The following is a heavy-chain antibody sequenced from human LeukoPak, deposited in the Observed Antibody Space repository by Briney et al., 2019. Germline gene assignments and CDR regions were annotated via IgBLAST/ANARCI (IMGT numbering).Heavy chain of an antibody. CDR1: GFTFSVYS. D-gene: IGHD3-3*01. V-gene: IGHV3-21*01. Sequence: GGSLRLSCAASGFTFSVYSMNWVRQAPGKGLEWVSCIDSSSSNINYADSVKGRFTISRDNAKNSLYLQMNSLRAEDTAVYYCARVPGGLEWADFDYWGQGTLVIVSS. J-gene: IGHJ4*02. CDR3: ARVPGGLEWADFDY. CDR2: IDSSSSNI.